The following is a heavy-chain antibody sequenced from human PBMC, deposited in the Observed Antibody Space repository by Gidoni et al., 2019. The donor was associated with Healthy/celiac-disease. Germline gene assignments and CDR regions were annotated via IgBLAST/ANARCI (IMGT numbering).Heavy chain of an antibody. CDR2: ISYDGSNK. CDR3: AGELERPDYYYYGMDV. Sequence: RSCAASGFTFSSYAMHWVRQAPGKGLEWVAVISYDGSNKYYADSVKGRFTISRDNSKNPLYLQMNSLRAEDTAVYYCAGELERPDYYYYGMDVWGQGTTVPVSS. CDR1: GFTFSSYA. D-gene: IGHD1-1*01. J-gene: IGHJ6*02. V-gene: IGHV3-30*04.